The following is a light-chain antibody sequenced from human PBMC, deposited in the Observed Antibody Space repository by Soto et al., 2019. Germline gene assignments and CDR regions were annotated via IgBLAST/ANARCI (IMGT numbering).Light chain of an antibody. J-gene: IGLJ1*01. Sequence: QSVLTQPASVSGSPGQSITISCTGTSSDDGGYNYVSWYQQHPGKAPKLMIYDVRNRASGASNRFSGSMSGNTASLTISGLQAEDEADYYCTSYTSSSTLYVFGTGTKVTVL. CDR1: SSDDGGYNY. CDR2: DVR. V-gene: IGLV2-14*01. CDR3: TSYTSSSTLYV.